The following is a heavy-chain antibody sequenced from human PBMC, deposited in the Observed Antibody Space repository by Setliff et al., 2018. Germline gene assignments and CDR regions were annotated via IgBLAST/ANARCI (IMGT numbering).Heavy chain of an antibody. J-gene: IGHJ3*02. CDR1: GGSISDNGYF. Sequence: PSETLSLTCTVPGGSISDNGYFWGWVRQPPGKGLEWIGNIYFGGNTYFNPSFKSRVTMSIDTSNSQFSLKLSSVTAADTAIYYCARDASASDGRNAFDIWVQGTMVTVSS. V-gene: IGHV4-39*07. CDR3: ARDASASDGRNAFDI. D-gene: IGHD1-26*01. CDR2: IYFGGNT.